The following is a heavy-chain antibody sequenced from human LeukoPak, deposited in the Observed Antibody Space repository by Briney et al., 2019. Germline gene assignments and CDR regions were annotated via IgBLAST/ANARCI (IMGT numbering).Heavy chain of an antibody. CDR1: GFIFNNFG. Sequence: PEGSLRLSCTASGFIFNNFGLMWVRQAPGKGLEWVSAISNDGGGTTYADFVKGRFTISRDNSKSTLFLQMNSLRAEDTALYYCAKGSSGYFADLWGQGTLVTVSS. V-gene: IGHV3-23*01. CDR2: ISNDGGGT. CDR3: AKGSSGYFADL. J-gene: IGHJ5*02. D-gene: IGHD3-22*01.